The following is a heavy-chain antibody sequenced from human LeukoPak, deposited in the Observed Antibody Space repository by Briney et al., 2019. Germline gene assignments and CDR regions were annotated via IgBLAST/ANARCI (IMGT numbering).Heavy chain of an antibody. J-gene: IGHJ4*02. CDR1: VYTFTGYY. CDR2: INPNSGYT. Sequence: ASVKVSCKASVYTFTGYYMHWLRQAPGQGPEWMGWINPNSGYTYFAHKFQDRVSMTRDTSINTAYMELSRLTSDDSAVYFCAREDGDDIFDYWGPGTLVTVSS. CDR3: AREDGDDIFDY. V-gene: IGHV1-2*07. D-gene: IGHD3-10*01.